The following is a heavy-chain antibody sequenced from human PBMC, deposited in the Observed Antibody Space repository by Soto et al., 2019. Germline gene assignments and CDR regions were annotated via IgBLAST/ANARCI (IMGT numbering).Heavy chain of an antibody. V-gene: IGHV1-46*01. Sequence: ASVKVSCKASGYTFTSYYMHWVRQAPGQGLEWMGIINPSGGSTSYAQKFQGRVTMTRDTSTSTVYMELSSLRSEDTAVYFCAKGRQEQVGVFLAFDVWGQGTMVTVSS. CDR1: GYTFTSYY. D-gene: IGHD3-3*02. CDR3: AKGRQEQVGVFLAFDV. J-gene: IGHJ6*02. CDR2: INPSGGST.